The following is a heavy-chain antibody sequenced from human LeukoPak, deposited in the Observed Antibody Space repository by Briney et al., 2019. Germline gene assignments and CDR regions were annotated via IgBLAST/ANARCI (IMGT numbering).Heavy chain of an antibody. CDR3: ARGRDGYKDYYYYGMDV. Sequence: GGSLRLSCAASGFTFNSYWMHWVRQAPGKGLVWVSRINSDGSSTSYADSVKGRFTISRDNAKNTLYLQMNSLRAEDTAVYYCARGRDGYKDYYYYGMDVWGQGTTVTVSS. CDR2: INSDGSST. CDR1: GFTFNSYW. J-gene: IGHJ6*02. V-gene: IGHV3-74*01. D-gene: IGHD5-24*01.